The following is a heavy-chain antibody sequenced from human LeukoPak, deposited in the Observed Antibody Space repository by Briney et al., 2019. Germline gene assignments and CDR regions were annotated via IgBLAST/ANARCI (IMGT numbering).Heavy chain of an antibody. D-gene: IGHD6-6*01. V-gene: IGHV1-2*02. CDR1: GYTFTGYY. J-gene: IGHJ4*02. CDR2: INPNSGGT. Sequence: GALVKVSCKASGYTFTGYYMHWVRQAPGQGLEWMGWINPNSGGTNYAQKFQGRVTMTRDTSISTAYMELSRLRSDDTAVYYCARDAGYSSSSEVDYWGQGTLVTVSS. CDR3: ARDAGYSSSSEVDY.